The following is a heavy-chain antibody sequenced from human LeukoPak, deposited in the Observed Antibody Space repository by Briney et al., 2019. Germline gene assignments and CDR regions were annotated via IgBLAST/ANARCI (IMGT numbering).Heavy chain of an antibody. CDR3: ARDKTLVVPAAIPHYYYYGMDV. J-gene: IGHJ6*02. D-gene: IGHD2-2*02. V-gene: IGHV3-48*01. CDR2: ISSSSSTI. CDR1: GFTFSSYS. Sequence: GGSLRLSCAASGFTFSSYSMTWVRQAPGKGLEWVSYISSSSSTIYYADSVKGRFTISRDNAKNSLYLQMNSLRAEDTAVYYCARDKTLVVPAAIPHYYYYGMDVWGQGTTVTVSS.